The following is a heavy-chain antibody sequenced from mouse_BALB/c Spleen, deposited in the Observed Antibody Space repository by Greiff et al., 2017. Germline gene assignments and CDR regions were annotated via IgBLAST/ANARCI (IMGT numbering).Heavy chain of an antibody. V-gene: IGHV14-3*02. D-gene: IGHD1-2*01. CDR2: LDPANGNT. Sequence: EVKLMESGAELVKPGASVKLSCTASGFNIKDTYMHWVKQRPEQGLEWIGRLDPANGNTKYDPKFQGKATITADTSSNTAYLQLSSLTSEDTAVYYCARANYYGPGAMDDWGQGTSVTVSS. CDR3: ARANYYGPGAMDD. J-gene: IGHJ4*01. CDR1: GFNIKDTY.